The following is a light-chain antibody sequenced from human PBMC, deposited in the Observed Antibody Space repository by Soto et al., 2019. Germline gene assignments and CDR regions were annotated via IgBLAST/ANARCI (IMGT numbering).Light chain of an antibody. CDR2: DAS. Sequence: EIVLTQSPATLSMYPGERASLSCRASQSVSSYLAWYQQKPGQAPRLLIYDASTRATGIPARFSGSGSGTDFTLTISSLEPEDFAVYYCQQRSNWPITFGQGTRLEIK. V-gene: IGKV3-11*01. CDR3: QQRSNWPIT. CDR1: QSVSSY. J-gene: IGKJ5*01.